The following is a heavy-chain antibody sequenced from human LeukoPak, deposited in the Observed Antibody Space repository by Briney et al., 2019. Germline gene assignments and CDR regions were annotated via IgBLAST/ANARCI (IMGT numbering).Heavy chain of an antibody. V-gene: IGHV3-23*01. J-gene: IGHJ4*02. CDR1: GFTFSSYA. D-gene: IGHD3-10*01. CDR2: ISGSGGST. CDR3: ARALDYYGSGSYLIMYYFDY. Sequence: GGSLRLSCAASGFTFSSYAMSWVRQAPGKGLEWVSAISGSGGSTYYADSVKGRFTISRDNSKNTLYLQMNSLRAEDTAVYYCARALDYYGSGSYLIMYYFDYWGQGTLVTVSS.